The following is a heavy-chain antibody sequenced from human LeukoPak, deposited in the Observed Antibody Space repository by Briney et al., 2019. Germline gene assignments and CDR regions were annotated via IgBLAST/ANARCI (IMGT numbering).Heavy chain of an antibody. D-gene: IGHD2-2*02. CDR2: ISGSGGST. V-gene: IGHV3-23*01. J-gene: IGHJ4*02. CDR1: GFTFSSYA. CDR3: AKDRAYCSSTSCYRDY. Sequence: EGSLRLSCAASGFTFSSYAMSWVRQAPGKGLEWVSAISGSGGSTYYADSVKGRFTISRDNSKNTLYLQMNSLRAEDTAVYYCAKDRAYCSSTSCYRDYWGQGTLVTVSS.